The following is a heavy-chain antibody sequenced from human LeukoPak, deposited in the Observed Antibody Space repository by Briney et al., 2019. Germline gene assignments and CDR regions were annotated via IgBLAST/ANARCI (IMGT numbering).Heavy chain of an antibody. V-gene: IGHV4-31*03. D-gene: IGHD6-6*01. CDR3: ARHFAYSSSSYFDY. CDR2: IYYTGST. CDR1: GGSISSGGYY. Sequence: PSQTLSLTCTVPGGSISSGGYYWSWIRQHPGKGLEWIGYIYYTGSTNYNPSLKSRVTMFEDKSKNQFSLRLYSVTVADTAVYYCARHFAYSSSSYFDYWGQGSLVTVSS. J-gene: IGHJ4*02.